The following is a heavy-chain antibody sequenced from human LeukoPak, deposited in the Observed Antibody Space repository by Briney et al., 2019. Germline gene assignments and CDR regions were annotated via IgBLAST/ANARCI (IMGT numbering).Heavy chain of an antibody. Sequence: SETLSLTCTVSGGSISSYYWSWIRQPPGKGLEWIGEINHSGSTNYNPSLKSRVTISVDTSKNQFSLKLSSVTAADTAVYYCARRGSYGIDYWGQGTLVTVSS. CDR1: GGSISSYY. CDR3: ARRGSYGIDY. D-gene: IGHD1-26*01. V-gene: IGHV4-34*01. J-gene: IGHJ4*02. CDR2: INHSGST.